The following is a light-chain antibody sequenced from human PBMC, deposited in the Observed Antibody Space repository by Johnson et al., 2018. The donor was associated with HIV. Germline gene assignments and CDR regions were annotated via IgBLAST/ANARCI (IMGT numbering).Light chain of an antibody. CDR2: GNN. J-gene: IGLJ1*01. CDR3: GTWDSSLSADV. Sequence: QSVLTQPPSVSGAPGQRVTISCTGSSSNIGAGYDVHWYQQLPGTAPKLLIYGNNNRPSGVPDRFSGSRSGTSASLAITGLQADDEADYYCGTWDSSLSADVFGTGTKVTVL. CDR1: SSNIGAGYD. V-gene: IGLV1-40*01.